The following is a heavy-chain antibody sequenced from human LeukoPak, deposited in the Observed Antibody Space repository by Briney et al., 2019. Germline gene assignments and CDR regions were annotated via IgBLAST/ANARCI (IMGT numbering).Heavy chain of an antibody. CDR3: ARVEETLTTAAIIRKYYYYYYYMDV. CDR1: GFTFNSYW. J-gene: IGHJ6*03. V-gene: IGHV3-7*01. CDR2: IKQDGSEK. Sequence: QSGGSLRLSCAASGFTFNSYWMSWVRQAPGKGLEWVANIKQDGSEKYYVDSVKGRFTISRDNAKNSLYLQMNSLRAEDTAVYYCARVEETLTTAAIIRKYYYYYYYMDVWGKGTTVTVSS. D-gene: IGHD4-11*01.